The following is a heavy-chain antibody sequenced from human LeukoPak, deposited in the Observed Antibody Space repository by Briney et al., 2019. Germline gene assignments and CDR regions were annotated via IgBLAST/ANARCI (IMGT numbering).Heavy chain of an antibody. D-gene: IGHD4-17*01. Sequence: GGSLRLSCAASGFTFSDYYMSWIRQAPGKGLEWVSYISSSGSTIYYADSVKGRFTISRDSAKNSLYLQMNSLRAEDTAVYYCARSRDDYGDYEFDYWGQGTLVTVSS. V-gene: IGHV3-11*04. J-gene: IGHJ4*02. CDR3: ARSRDDYGDYEFDY. CDR1: GFTFSDYY. CDR2: ISSSGSTI.